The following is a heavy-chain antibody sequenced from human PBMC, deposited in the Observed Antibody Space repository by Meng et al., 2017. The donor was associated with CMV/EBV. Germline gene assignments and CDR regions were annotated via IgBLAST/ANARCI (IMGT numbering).Heavy chain of an antibody. Sequence: GSLRLSCTVSGGSISSSSHYWGWIRQPPGKGLEWIGSIYYSGSTCYNPSLKSRVTISVDTSKNQFSLKLSSVTAADTAVYYCARDGSSSVYYYYGMDVWGQGTTVTVSS. D-gene: IGHD6-6*01. J-gene: IGHJ6*02. CDR1: GGSISSSSHY. CDR3: ARDGSSSVYYYYGMDV. V-gene: IGHV4-39*07. CDR2: IYYSGST.